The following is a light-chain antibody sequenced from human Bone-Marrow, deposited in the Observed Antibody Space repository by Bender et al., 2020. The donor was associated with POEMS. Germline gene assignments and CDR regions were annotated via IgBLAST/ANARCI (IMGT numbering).Light chain of an antibody. V-gene: IGLV1-44*01. CDR2: SNN. CDR1: SSNFGNNA. Sequence: TISCSGTSSNFGNNAANWYQHVPGTAPKLLIYSNNQRPSGVPDRFSASTSGTSASLGISGLHSDDEADYYCSSWDDSLNGWVFGGGTKLTVL. J-gene: IGLJ3*02. CDR3: SSWDDSLNGWV.